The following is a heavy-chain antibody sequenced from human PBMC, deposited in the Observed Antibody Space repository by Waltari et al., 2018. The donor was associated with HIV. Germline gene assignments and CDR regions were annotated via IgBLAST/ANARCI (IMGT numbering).Heavy chain of an antibody. D-gene: IGHD3-3*01. CDR2: ISSRHSTM. Sequence: EVHLVESGGALVQPGGSLRLTCTVSEATFSGYSMNWVRQAPGKGLEWISYISSRHSTMFYSDSVKGRFTISRDNAKNSLYLEMTNLRVEDTAVYYCATDFWSGHPDYWGQGTLVTVSS. CDR1: EATFSGYS. J-gene: IGHJ4*02. V-gene: IGHV3-48*01. CDR3: ATDFWSGHPDY.